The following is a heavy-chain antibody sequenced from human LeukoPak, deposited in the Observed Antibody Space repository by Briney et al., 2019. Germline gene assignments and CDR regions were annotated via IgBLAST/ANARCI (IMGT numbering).Heavy chain of an antibody. CDR2: INPNSGGT. J-gene: IGHJ3*02. V-gene: IGHV1-2*02. Sequence: GASVKVSCKASGYTFTGYYMHWVRQAPGQGLEWMGWINPNSGGTNYAQKFQGRVTMTRDTSISTAYMELSRLRSDDTTVYYCARGGRYYDSSGYYPDAFDIWGQGTMVTVS. D-gene: IGHD3-22*01. CDR3: ARGGRYYDSSGYYPDAFDI. CDR1: GYTFTGYY.